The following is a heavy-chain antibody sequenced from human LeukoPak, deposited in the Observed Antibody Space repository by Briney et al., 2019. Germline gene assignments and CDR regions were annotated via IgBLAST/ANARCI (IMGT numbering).Heavy chain of an antibody. J-gene: IGHJ4*02. D-gene: IGHD1-1*01. CDR1: GFTFSSYE. V-gene: IGHV3-21*01. CDR2: ISGDSTYI. CDR3: ARVSGRLERQSDLDY. Sequence: GGSLRLSCAASGFTFSSYEMNWVRQAPGKGLEWVSSISGDSTYIYNAGSVKGRFTISRDNAQASLYLQMISLRADDAAVYYCARVSGRLERQSDLDYWGQGTLVIVSS.